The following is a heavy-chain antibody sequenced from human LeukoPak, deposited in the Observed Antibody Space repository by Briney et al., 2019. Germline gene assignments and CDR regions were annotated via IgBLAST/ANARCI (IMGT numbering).Heavy chain of an antibody. CDR3: ARVSYCEEGWFDP. D-gene: IGHD3-22*01. Sequence: PSETLSLTCTVSGGSICSGGYYWSWIRQHPGKGLEWIGYIYYSGSTYYNPSLKSRVTISVDTSKNQFSLKLSSVTAADTAVYYCARVSYCEEGWFDPWGQGTLVTVSS. CDR1: GGSICSGGYY. CDR2: IYYSGST. J-gene: IGHJ5*02. V-gene: IGHV4-31*03.